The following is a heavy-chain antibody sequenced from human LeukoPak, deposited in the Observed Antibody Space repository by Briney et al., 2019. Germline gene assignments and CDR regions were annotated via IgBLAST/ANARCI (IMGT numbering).Heavy chain of an antibody. CDR3: AREWYSSRYYYYGMDV. D-gene: IGHD5-18*01. V-gene: IGHV3-33*01. CDR1: GFTFSSYG. Sequence: PGGSLRLSCAASGFTFSSYGMHWVRQAPGKGLEWVAVIRYDGSNKYYADSVKGRFTISRDNSKNTLYLQMNSLRAEDTAVYYCAREWYSSRYYYYGMDVWGQGTTVTVSS. J-gene: IGHJ6*02. CDR2: IRYDGSNK.